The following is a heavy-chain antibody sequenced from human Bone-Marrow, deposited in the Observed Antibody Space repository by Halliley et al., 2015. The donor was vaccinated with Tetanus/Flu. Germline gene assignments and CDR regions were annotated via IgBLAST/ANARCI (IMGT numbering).Heavy chain of an antibody. Sequence: SLRLSCAASGFTFSDYYMTWIRQAPGKGLEWVSYISSRGSDTNYADSVKGRFTISRDNAKSSLYLEMRSLRAEDTAVYYCARDQRGADTRNEAFDIWGQGTMVTVTS. CDR2: ISSRGSDT. D-gene: IGHD2-21*02. J-gene: IGHJ3*02. V-gene: IGHV3-11*06. CDR1: GFTFSDYY. CDR3: ARDQRGADTRNEAFDI.